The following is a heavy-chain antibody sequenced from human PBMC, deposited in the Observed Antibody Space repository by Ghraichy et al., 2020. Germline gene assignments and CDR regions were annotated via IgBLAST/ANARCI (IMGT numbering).Heavy chain of an antibody. CDR3: ARGPSYYDFWSGYGPLSRWFDP. CDR1: GGSFSGYY. V-gene: IGHV4-34*01. CDR2: INHSGST. J-gene: IGHJ5*02. Sequence: SETLSLTCAVYGGSFSGYYWSWIRQPPGKGLEWIGEINHSGSTNYNPSLKSRVTISVDTSKNQFSLKLSSVTAADTAVYYCARGPSYYDFWSGYGPLSRWFDPWGQGTLVTVSS. D-gene: IGHD3-3*01.